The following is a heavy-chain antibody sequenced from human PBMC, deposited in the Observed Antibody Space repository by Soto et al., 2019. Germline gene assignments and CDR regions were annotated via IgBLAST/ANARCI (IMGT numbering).Heavy chain of an antibody. Sequence: SSVKVSCKASGGTFSSYAISWVRRAPGQGLEWMGGIIPIFGTANYAQKFQGRVTITADESTSTAYMERSSLRSEDTAVYYCARVDGTGEYDSSGYLDWFDPWG. D-gene: IGHD3-22*01. J-gene: IGHJ5*02. CDR2: IIPIFGTA. CDR3: ARVDGTGEYDSSGYLDWFDP. CDR1: GGTFSSYA. V-gene: IGHV1-69*13.